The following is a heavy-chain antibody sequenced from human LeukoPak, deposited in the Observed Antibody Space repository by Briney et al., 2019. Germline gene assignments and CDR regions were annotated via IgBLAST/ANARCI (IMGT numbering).Heavy chain of an antibody. V-gene: IGHV3-23*01. Sequence: GGSLRLSCAASGFTFTNYGVGWVRQAPGKGLEWVSSISVSGADTYYADSVKGRFTVPRDNSKNTLYLQMNSLRADDTALYYCAIKQFYFENWGQGTLVTVSS. CDR1: GFTFTNYG. CDR2: ISVSGADT. D-gene: IGHD4-11*01. J-gene: IGHJ4*02. CDR3: AIKQFYFEN.